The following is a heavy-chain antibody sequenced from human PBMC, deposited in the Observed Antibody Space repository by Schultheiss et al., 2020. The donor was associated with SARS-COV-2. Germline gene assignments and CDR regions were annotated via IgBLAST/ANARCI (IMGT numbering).Heavy chain of an antibody. Sequence: ASVKVSCKASGYTFTSYYMHWVRQAPGQGLEWMGWINPNSGGTNYAQKFQGRVTMTRDTSISTAYMELSRLRSDDTAVYYCARERGNSRYFDLWGRGTLVTVSS. J-gene: IGHJ2*01. CDR1: GYTFTSYY. V-gene: IGHV1-2*02. CDR3: ARERGNSRYFDL. D-gene: IGHD4-23*01. CDR2: INPNSGGT.